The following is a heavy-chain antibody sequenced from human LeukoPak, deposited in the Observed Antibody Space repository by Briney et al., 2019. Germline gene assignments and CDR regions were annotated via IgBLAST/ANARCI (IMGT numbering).Heavy chain of an antibody. CDR2: TSSSGNT. Sequence: PSETLSLTCSVSGDSISYFYWSWIRQAAGKGLEWIGRTSSSGNTDYNASLKSRVTMSVDTSKNQFSLKLSSVTAADTAVYYCARDDYYDSSGYPYWGQGTLVTVSS. D-gene: IGHD3-22*01. V-gene: IGHV4-4*07. J-gene: IGHJ4*02. CDR1: GDSISYFY. CDR3: ARDDYYDSSGYPY.